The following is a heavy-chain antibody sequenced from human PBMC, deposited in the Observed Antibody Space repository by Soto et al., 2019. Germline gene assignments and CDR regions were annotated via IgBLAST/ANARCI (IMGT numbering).Heavy chain of an antibody. Sequence: LSLTCTVSGGSINSNNYYWAWIRQPPGKGLAWIASIYYDGSTYYNPSLKSRVTISIDTSKNQFSLRLRSVTAADTAIYYCAKVVVAATRHTDFDSWGQGTLVTVSS. CDR2: IYYDGST. D-gene: IGHD2-15*01. CDR3: AKVVVAATRHTDFDS. J-gene: IGHJ4*02. CDR1: GGSINSNNYY. V-gene: IGHV4-39*01.